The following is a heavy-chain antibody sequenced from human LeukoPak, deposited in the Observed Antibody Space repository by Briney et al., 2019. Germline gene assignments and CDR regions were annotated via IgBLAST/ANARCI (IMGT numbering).Heavy chain of an antibody. D-gene: IGHD1-26*01. J-gene: IGHJ1*01. CDR3: AKDMGATTAEYFQH. V-gene: IGHV3-21*04. CDR2: ISSSSSYI. Sequence: SGGSLRLSCAASGFTFSSYSMNWVRQAPGKGLEWVSSISSSSSYIYYADSVKGRFTISRDNAKDSLYLQMNSLRAEDTALYYCAKDMGATTAEYFQHWGQGTLVTVSS. CDR1: GFTFSSYS.